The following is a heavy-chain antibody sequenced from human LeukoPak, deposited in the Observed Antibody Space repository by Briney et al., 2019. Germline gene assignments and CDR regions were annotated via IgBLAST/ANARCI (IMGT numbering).Heavy chain of an antibody. Sequence: GGSLRLSCAASGFTFSSYAMSWVRQAPGKGLEWVSAISGSGGSTYYADSVKGRFTISRDNSKNTLYLQMNSLRAEDTAVYYCAKRRDRVNIVASRSDWYFDLWGRGTLVTVSS. CDR3: AKRRDRVNIVASRSDWYFDL. CDR1: GFTFSSYA. CDR2: ISGSGGST. D-gene: IGHD5-12*01. J-gene: IGHJ2*01. V-gene: IGHV3-23*01.